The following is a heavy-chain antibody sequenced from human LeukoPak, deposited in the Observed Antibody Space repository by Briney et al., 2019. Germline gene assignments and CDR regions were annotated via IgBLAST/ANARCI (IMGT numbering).Heavy chain of an antibody. D-gene: IGHD5-18*01. CDR1: GGSINSYY. Sequence: PSETLSLTCTVSGGSINSYYWSWIRQPPGKGLDWIGYIYYSGSTNYNPSLKSRVTISVDTSKNQFSLKLSSVTAADTAVYYCARGHVGQLWFVPGVAFDIWGQGTMVTVSS. J-gene: IGHJ3*02. CDR2: IYYSGST. V-gene: IGHV4-59*01. CDR3: ARGHVGQLWFVPGVAFDI.